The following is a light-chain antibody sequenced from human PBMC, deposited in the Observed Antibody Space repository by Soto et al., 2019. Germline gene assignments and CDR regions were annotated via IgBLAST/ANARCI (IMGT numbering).Light chain of an antibody. Sequence: DIQMTQSPSSLSASVGDRVTITCQASQDISNYLNWYQQKPRKAPKLLIYDASNLETGVPSRFSGSGSGTDFTFTISSLQPEDSATYYCQQYDNPSYTFGQGTKLEIK. CDR3: QQYDNPSYT. CDR1: QDISNY. CDR2: DAS. V-gene: IGKV1-33*01. J-gene: IGKJ2*01.